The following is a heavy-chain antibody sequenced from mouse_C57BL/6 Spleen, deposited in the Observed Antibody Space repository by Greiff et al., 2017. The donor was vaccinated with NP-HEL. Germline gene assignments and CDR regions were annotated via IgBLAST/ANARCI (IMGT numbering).Heavy chain of an antibody. V-gene: IGHV1-69*01. CDR2: IDPSDSYT. J-gene: IGHJ4*01. Sequence: QVQLQQPGAELVMPGASVKLSCKASGYTFTSYWMHWVKQRPGQGLEWIGEIDPSDSYTNYNQKFKGKSTLTVDKSSSTAYMQLSSLTSEDSAVYYCARKVYYYAMDYWGQGTSVTVSS. CDR1: GYTFTSYW. CDR3: ARKVYYYAMDY.